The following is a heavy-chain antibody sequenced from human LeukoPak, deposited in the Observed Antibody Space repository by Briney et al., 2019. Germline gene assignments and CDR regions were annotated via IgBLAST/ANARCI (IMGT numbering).Heavy chain of an antibody. J-gene: IGHJ6*02. V-gene: IGHV1-18*01. D-gene: IGHD1-26*01. CDR3: ARGDSGSYFPPYYYYYGMDV. Sequence: SVKVSCKASGYTFTSYGISWVRQAPGQGLEWMGWISAYNGNTNYAQKLQGRVTMTTDTSTSTAYMELRSLRSDDTAVYYCARGDSGSYFPPYYYYYGMDVWGQGTTVTVSS. CDR1: GYTFTSYG. CDR2: ISAYNGNT.